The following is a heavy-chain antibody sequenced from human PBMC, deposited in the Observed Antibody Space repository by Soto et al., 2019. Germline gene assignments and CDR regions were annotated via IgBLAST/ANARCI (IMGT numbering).Heavy chain of an antibody. CDR2: IIPIFGTA. V-gene: IGHV1-69*01. CDR1: EGTFSSYA. D-gene: IGHD6-19*01. J-gene: IGHJ6*02. CDR3: ARMFSSGWYGTYYYYGMDV. Sequence: QVQLVQSGAEVKKPGSSVKVSCKASEGTFSSYAISWVRQAPGQGLEWMGGIIPIFGTANYAQKFQGRVTITADESTITAYMELSSLRSEDTAVYYCARMFSSGWYGTYYYYGMDVWGQGTTVAVSS.